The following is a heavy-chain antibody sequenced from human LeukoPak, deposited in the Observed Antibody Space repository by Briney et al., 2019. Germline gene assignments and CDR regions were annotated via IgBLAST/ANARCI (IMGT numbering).Heavy chain of an antibody. Sequence: ASVKVSCKASRHTFTTYGISWVRQAPGQGLEWMGWISAYNGNTNYAQKLQGRVTMTTDTSTSTAYMELRSLRSDDTAVYYCARGPVYPVAAAGTGDYWGQGTLVTVSS. CDR2: ISAYNGNT. CDR3: ARGPVYPVAAAGTGDY. CDR1: RHTFTTYG. D-gene: IGHD6-13*01. V-gene: IGHV1-18*01. J-gene: IGHJ4*02.